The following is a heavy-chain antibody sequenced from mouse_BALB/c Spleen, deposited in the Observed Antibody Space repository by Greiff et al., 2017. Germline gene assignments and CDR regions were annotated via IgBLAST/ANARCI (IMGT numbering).Heavy chain of an antibody. CDR3: ARDGNYYFDY. J-gene: IGHJ2*01. Sequence: DVLLVESGGGLVKPGGSLKLSCAASGFTFSSYAMSWVRQTPEKRLEWVASISSGGSTYYSDSVMDRFTISRDNARNILYLQMSSLRSEDTAMYYCARDGNYYFDYWGQGTTLTVSA. CDR1: GFTFSSYA. V-gene: IGHV5-6-5*01. D-gene: IGHD2-1*01. CDR2: ISSGGST.